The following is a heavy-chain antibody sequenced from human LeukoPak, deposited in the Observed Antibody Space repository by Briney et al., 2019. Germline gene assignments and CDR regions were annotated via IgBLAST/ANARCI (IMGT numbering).Heavy chain of an antibody. J-gene: IGHJ5*01. D-gene: IGHD3-22*01. V-gene: IGHV4-34*01. CDR3: ARGRGRVVVITTSRRSFWFDS. Sequence: SETLSLTCAVYGVSFSSYYWSWIRQPPGKGLEWIGEINHSGSTNYKPSLKSRVTISVDTSKNQFSLRLSSVTAADTAVYYCARGRGRVVVITTSRRSFWFDSWGQGTLVTVSS. CDR2: INHSGST. CDR1: GVSFSSYY.